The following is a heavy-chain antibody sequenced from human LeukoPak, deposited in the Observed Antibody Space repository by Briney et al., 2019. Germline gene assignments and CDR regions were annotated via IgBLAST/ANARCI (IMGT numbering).Heavy chain of an antibody. J-gene: IGHJ6*02. CDR1: GFTFSTYG. D-gene: IGHD5-18*01. Sequence: PGGSLRLSCAASGFTFSTYGMHWVRQAPGKGLEWVAVIAYDGSSQFYADSVKGRFVISRDNSKNILFLQMNSLRGEDAAVYYCARDKKVNTAMASFYYGMDVWGQGTTVTVSS. CDR2: IAYDGSSQ. V-gene: IGHV3-33*05. CDR3: ARDKKVNTAMASFYYGMDV.